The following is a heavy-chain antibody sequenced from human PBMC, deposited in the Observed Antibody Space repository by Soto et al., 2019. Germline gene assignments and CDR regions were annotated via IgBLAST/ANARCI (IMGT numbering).Heavy chain of an antibody. D-gene: IGHD4-17*01. V-gene: IGHV3-23*01. Sequence: EVQLLESGGGLVQPGGSLRLSCAASGFTFSSYAMSWVRQAPGKGLEWVSAISGSGGSTYYADSVKGRFTISRDNSKNTLYLQMNSLRAEDTAVYYCAKDQARGYYKTTVTTRDWGQGTLVTVSS. CDR1: GFTFSSYA. CDR2: ISGSGGST. CDR3: AKDQARGYYKTTVTTRD. J-gene: IGHJ4*02.